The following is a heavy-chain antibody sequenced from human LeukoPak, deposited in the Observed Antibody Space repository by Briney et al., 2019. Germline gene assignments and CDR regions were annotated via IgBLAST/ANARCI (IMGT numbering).Heavy chain of an antibody. CDR1: GFSFSNYG. Sequence: GGSLRLSCAASGFSFSNYGMNWVRQAPGKGLEWVSGIIGSGGTTYYADSVKGRFTISRDNSKNTLYLQMGSLRPEDMAIYFCARNGAVGTTNYFYMDVWGKGTTVTISS. V-gene: IGHV3-23*01. CDR2: IIGSGGTT. J-gene: IGHJ6*03. CDR3: ARNGAVGTTNYFYMDV. D-gene: IGHD1-26*01.